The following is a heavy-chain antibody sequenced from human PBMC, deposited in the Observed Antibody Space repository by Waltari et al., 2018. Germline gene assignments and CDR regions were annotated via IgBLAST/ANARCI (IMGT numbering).Heavy chain of an antibody. Sequence: QVQLVQSGAEAKKPGASVKVSCKAAGYTLTNFYMHWVRQAPGQGLEWMGIVNPNGGSTTYAQKLQDRVTMTRDTSTSTVYMELSSLRSEDTAVYYCARAGSIIIWGVAEWGQGTLVTVSS. V-gene: IGHV1-46*04. J-gene: IGHJ4*02. CDR3: ARAGSIIIWGVAE. CDR1: GYTLTNFY. CDR2: VNPNGGST. D-gene: IGHD3-16*01.